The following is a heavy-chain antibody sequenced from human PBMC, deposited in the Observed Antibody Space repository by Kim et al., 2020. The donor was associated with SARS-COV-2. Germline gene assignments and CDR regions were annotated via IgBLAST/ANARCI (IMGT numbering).Heavy chain of an antibody. Sequence: SETLSLTCTVSGGSISSGGYYWSWIRQHPGKGLEWIGYIYYSGSTYYNPSLKSRVTISVDTSKNQFSLKPSSVTAADTAVYYCTGGRITMFGVVTEFDYWGQGTLVTVSS. CDR2: IYYSGST. D-gene: IGHD3-3*01. CDR1: GGSISSGGYY. J-gene: IGHJ4*01. CDR3: TGGRITMFGVVTEFDY. V-gene: IGHV4-31*03.